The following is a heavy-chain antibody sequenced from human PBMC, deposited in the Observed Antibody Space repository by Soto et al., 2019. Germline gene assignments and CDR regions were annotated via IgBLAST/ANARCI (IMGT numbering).Heavy chain of an antibody. CDR2: INQDATRQ. V-gene: IGHV3-7*03. J-gene: IGHJ4*02. Sequence: GGSLRLSCAASGFSFSSYWMSWVRQAPGRGPEWVANINQDATRQSYVDSVEGQFSISRDNAKNSLYLQMNSLRVEDTAVYYCAKVGLFDGNKPITFEFWGQGTLVTVSS. CDR3: AKVGLFDGNKPITFEF. D-gene: IGHD3-10*01. CDR1: GFSFSSYW.